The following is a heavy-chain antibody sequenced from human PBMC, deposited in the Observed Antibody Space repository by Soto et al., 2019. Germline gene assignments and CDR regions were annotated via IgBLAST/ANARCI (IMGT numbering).Heavy chain of an antibody. CDR3: ARAVTWGLDV. D-gene: IGHD3-10*01. CDR2: ISRSSTGI. V-gene: IGHV3-48*04. Sequence: EVQLVESGGGLVQPGGSLRLSCAASGFTFSLYSMSWVRQAPGKGLEWVSYISRSSTGIHYADSVKGRFTISRDDVTNSMHLQMNSLRAGDTAVYYCARAVTWGLDVWGLGTTVSISS. CDR1: GFTFSLYS. J-gene: IGHJ6*01.